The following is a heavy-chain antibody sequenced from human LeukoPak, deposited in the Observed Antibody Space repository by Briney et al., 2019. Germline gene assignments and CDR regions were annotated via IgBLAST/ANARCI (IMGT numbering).Heavy chain of an antibody. J-gene: IGHJ4*02. D-gene: IGHD3-22*01. Sequence: GGSLRLSCAASGFTFSSYGMHWVRQAPGKGLEWVAVISYDGSNKYYADSVKGRFTISRDNSKNTLYLQMNSLRAEDTAVYYCAKGVYDSSGYYGAFDYWGQGTLVTVSS. CDR2: ISYDGSNK. CDR1: GFTFSSYG. V-gene: IGHV3-30*18. CDR3: AKGVYDSSGYYGAFDY.